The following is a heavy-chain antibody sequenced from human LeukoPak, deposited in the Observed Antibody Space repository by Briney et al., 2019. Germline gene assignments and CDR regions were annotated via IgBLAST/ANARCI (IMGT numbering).Heavy chain of an antibody. J-gene: IGHJ4*02. Sequence: GGSLRLSCAASGFSFSSYGMHWVRQAPGKGLEWVAFIRYDGTNKYYADSVKGRFTISRDSSKNTLYLQMNSLRAEDTAVYYCAEAHCSTSTCGIDFWGQGTLVTVSS. CDR1: GFSFSSYG. D-gene: IGHD2-2*01. CDR3: AEAHCSTSTCGIDF. CDR2: IRYDGTNK. V-gene: IGHV3-30*02.